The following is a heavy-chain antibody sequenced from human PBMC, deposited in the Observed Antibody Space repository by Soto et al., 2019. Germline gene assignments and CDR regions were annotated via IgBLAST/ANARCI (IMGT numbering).Heavy chain of an antibody. CDR1: GLTFSNAE. CDR2: IRGKGDGEAT. Sequence: EVQLVESGGGLVKPGGSLRLSCAASGLTFSNAEMTWVRQAPGKGLEWVGRIRGKGDGEATDYAAPVKYRFIILRDDSENMVYLQMNSLKTEDTAVYYCTTSGGGSGWSFWGQGTLVTVSS. V-gene: IGHV3-15*07. CDR3: TTSGGGSGWSF. J-gene: IGHJ4*02. D-gene: IGHD6-19*01.